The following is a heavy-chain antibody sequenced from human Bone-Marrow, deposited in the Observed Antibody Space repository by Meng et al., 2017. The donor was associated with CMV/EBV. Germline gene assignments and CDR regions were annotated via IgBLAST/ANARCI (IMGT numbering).Heavy chain of an antibody. V-gene: IGHV3-30*02. J-gene: IGHJ6*02. D-gene: IGHD1-1*01. CDR1: GFTFSSYG. CDR3: ARELDTTGTVSPLNV. CDR2: IRYVGSNK. Sequence: GESLKISCAASGFTFSSYGMHWVRQAPGKGLEWVAFIRYVGSNKYYADSVKGRFTISRDNSKNTLYLQMNSLRAEDTAVYYCARELDTTGTVSPLNVWGQGTTVTVSS.